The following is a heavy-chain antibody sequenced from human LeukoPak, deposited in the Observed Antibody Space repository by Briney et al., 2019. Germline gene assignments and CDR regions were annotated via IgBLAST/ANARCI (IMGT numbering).Heavy chain of an antibody. CDR1: VFTFSNAW. CDR3: TTDEYCSSTSCHYYFDY. D-gene: IGHD2-2*01. Sequence: GGSLRLSCAASVFTFSNAWMSWVRQAPGKGLEWVGRIKSKTDGGTTDYAAPVKGRFTISRDDSKNTLYLQMNSLKTEDTAVYYCTTDEYCSSTSCHYYFDYWGQGTLVTVSS. V-gene: IGHV3-15*01. CDR2: IKSKTDGGTT. J-gene: IGHJ4*02.